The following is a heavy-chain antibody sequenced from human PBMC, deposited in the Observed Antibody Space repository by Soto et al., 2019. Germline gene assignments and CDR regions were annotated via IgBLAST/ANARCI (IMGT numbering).Heavy chain of an antibody. CDR3: ARDGCSGGSCYLNWFDP. CDR1: GGSISSSSYY. J-gene: IGHJ5*02. V-gene: IGHV4-39*07. Sequence: SETLSLTCTVSGGSISSSSYYWGWIRQPPGKGLEWIGSIYYSGSTYYNPSLKSRVTISVDTSKNQFSLKLSSVTAADTAVYYCARDGCSGGSCYLNWFDPWGQGTLVTVSS. D-gene: IGHD2-15*01. CDR2: IYYSGST.